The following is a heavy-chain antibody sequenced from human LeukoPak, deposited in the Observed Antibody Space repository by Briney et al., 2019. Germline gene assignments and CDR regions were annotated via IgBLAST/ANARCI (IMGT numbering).Heavy chain of an antibody. Sequence: SETLSLTCTVSGGSISSYYWSWIRQPAGKGLEWIGRIYTSGSTNYNPSLKSRVTISVDTSKNQFSLKLTSVTAADTAVYYCARTTEGGYTYGYFYYYYMDVWGKGTTVTISS. CDR1: GGSISSYY. J-gene: IGHJ6*03. CDR3: ARTTEGGYTYGYFYYYYMDV. CDR2: IYTSGST. V-gene: IGHV4-4*07. D-gene: IGHD5-18*01.